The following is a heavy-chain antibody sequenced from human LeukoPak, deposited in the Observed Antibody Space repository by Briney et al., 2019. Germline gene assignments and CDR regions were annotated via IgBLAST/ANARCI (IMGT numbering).Heavy chain of an antibody. V-gene: IGHV1-24*01. Sequence: ASVKVSCKVSGYTLTELSMHWVRQAPGKGVEWMGGFDPEDGETIYAQKFQGRVTMTEDTSTDTAYMELSSLRSEDTAVYYCATDSSGSTYYFDYWGQGTLVTVSS. CDR2: FDPEDGET. CDR3: ATDSSGSTYYFDY. CDR1: GYTLTELS. D-gene: IGHD1-26*01. J-gene: IGHJ4*02.